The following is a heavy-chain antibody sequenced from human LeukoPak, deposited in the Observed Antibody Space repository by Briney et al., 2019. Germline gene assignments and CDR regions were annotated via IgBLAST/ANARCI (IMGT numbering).Heavy chain of an antibody. CDR2: SRNKADSYTT. CDR3: AYGLTGAFDF. V-gene: IGHV3-72*01. CDR1: GFTVSSNY. D-gene: IGHD3/OR15-3a*01. Sequence: GGSLRLSCAASGFTVSSNYMDWVRQAPGKGLEWVGRSRNKADSYTTEYAASVKGRFTFSRNDSKNSLYLQMNSLKTEDTAVYYCAYGLTGAFDFWGQGTMVTVSS. J-gene: IGHJ3*01.